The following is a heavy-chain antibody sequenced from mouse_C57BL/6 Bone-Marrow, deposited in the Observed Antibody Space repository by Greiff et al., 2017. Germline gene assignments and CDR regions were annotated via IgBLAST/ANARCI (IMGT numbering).Heavy chain of an antibody. J-gene: IGHJ3*01. CDR3: ARRCTGTFAY. CDR1: GYTFTSYG. V-gene: IGHV1-81*01. CDR2: IYPRSGNT. Sequence: QVQLKESGAELARPGASVKLSCKASGYTFTSYGISWVKQRTGQGLEWIGEIYPRSGNTYYNEKFKGKATLTADKSTSTAYMELRSLTSEDSAVYFCARRCTGTFAYWGQGTLVTVSA. D-gene: IGHD4-1*01.